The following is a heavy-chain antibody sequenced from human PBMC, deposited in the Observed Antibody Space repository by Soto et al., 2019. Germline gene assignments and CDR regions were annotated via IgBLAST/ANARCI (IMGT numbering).Heavy chain of an antibody. CDR3: ARDAGVPDVGVSKHAFEI. V-gene: IGHV3-23*01. Sequence: EVQVLQSGGGLGQPGGSLRLSCAAGGFTFRDYAMSWVRQAPGKGLEWVSTLSGSLNSAFYADSVKGRFTISRDSSENILYLQMNILRDEDTAVYYCARDAGVPDVGVSKHAFEIWGQGTLVTVSS. CDR2: LSGSLNSA. J-gene: IGHJ3*02. CDR1: GFTFRDYA. D-gene: IGHD3-3*01.